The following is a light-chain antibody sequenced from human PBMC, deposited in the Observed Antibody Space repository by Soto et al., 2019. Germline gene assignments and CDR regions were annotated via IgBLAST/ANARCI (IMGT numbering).Light chain of an antibody. CDR3: AVWDDSLDGWV. J-gene: IGLJ3*02. Sequence: QSVLTQPPSASGTPGQRVTISCSGSSSNIGSHVVYWYQQLAGTAPKLLMYNNNQRPSGVPDHFSGSKSGTSASLAISGLQSEDEADYYCAVWDDSLDGWVFGGGTKLTVL. V-gene: IGLV1-44*01. CDR2: NNN. CDR1: SSNIGSHV.